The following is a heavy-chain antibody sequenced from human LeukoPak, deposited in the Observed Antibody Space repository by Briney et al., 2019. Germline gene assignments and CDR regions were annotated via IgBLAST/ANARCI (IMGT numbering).Heavy chain of an antibody. V-gene: IGHV4-4*07. D-gene: IGHD3-3*01. CDR3: ANYKRGSVFGVIKSGDYYYYMDV. Sequence: SETLSLTCTVSGGSISNNYWSWIRQPAGKGLEWIGRIYSSGNTNYNPSLKSRLTMSVDTSKNQFSPKLSSVTAADTAVYYCANYKRGSVFGVIKSGDYYYYMDVWGKGTTVTVSS. CDR2: IYSSGNT. CDR1: GGSISNNY. J-gene: IGHJ6*03.